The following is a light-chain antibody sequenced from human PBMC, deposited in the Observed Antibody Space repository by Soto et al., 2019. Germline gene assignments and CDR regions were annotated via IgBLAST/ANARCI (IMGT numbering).Light chain of an antibody. CDR2: HAS. CDR1: QSIDRW. CDR3: QHYNSYGT. V-gene: IGKV1-5*01. Sequence: DIRMTQSPSTLPASFGDRVTITCRASQSIDRWLAWYQQRPGKAPKLLIYHASSLETGVPSRFSGSGSGTEFTLTISSLKPDDFATYYCQHYNSYGTFGQGTKVDI. J-gene: IGKJ1*01.